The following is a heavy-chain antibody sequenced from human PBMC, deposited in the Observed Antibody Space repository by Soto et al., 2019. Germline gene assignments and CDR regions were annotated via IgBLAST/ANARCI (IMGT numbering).Heavy chain of an antibody. Sequence: GGSLRLSCAASGFTFSNAWMNWVRQAPGKGLEWVGRIKSKTDGGTTDYAAPVKGRFTISRDDSKNTLYLQMNSLKTEDTAVYYCTTVSVPYGDYESHRRPYYYYYYGMDVWGQGTTVTVSS. J-gene: IGHJ6*02. CDR2: IKSKTDGGTT. CDR1: GFTFSNAW. CDR3: TTVSVPYGDYESHRRPYYYYYYGMDV. D-gene: IGHD4-17*01. V-gene: IGHV3-15*07.